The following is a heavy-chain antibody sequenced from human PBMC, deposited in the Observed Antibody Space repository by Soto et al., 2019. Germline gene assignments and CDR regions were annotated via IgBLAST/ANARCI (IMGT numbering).Heavy chain of an antibody. D-gene: IGHD3-22*01. Sequence: PGGSLRLSCAASGFTVSSNYMSWVRQAPGKGLEWVSVIYSGGSTYYADSVKGRFTISRHNSKNTLYLQMNSLRAEDTAVYYCAREYHYYDSSGSYYFDYWGQGTLVTVSS. CDR2: IYSGGST. CDR1: GFTVSSNY. J-gene: IGHJ4*02. V-gene: IGHV3-53*04. CDR3: AREYHYYDSSGSYYFDY.